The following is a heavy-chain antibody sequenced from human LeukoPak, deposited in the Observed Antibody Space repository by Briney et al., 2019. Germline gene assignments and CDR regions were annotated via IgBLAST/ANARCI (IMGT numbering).Heavy chain of an antibody. CDR3: TTDLYRIDTMVRGVMPFDY. Sequence: PGGSLRLSCAASGFTFSNAWMSWVRQAPGKGLEWVGRIKSKTDGGTTDYAAPVKGRFTISRDDSKNTLYLQMNSLKTEDTAVYYCTTDLYRIDTMVRGVMPFDYWGQGTLVTVSS. V-gene: IGHV3-15*01. CDR1: GFTFSNAW. D-gene: IGHD3-10*01. CDR2: IKSKTDGGTT. J-gene: IGHJ4*02.